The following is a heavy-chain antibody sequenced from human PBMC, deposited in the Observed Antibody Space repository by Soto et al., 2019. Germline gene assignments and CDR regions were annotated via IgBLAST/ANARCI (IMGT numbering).Heavy chain of an antibody. CDR2: IYNSGST. Sequence: SETLSLTCTVSGGSISSSAHYWSWIRQPPGKGLEWIGYIYNSGSTYYNPSLKSRVIISVDTSKNQISLKLSSVTAADTAVYYCARSYDGGHYYGYYFDYWGQGTLVTVSS. CDR1: GGSISSSAHY. V-gene: IGHV4-30-4*01. CDR3: ARSYDGGHYYGYYFDY. D-gene: IGHD3-22*01. J-gene: IGHJ4*02.